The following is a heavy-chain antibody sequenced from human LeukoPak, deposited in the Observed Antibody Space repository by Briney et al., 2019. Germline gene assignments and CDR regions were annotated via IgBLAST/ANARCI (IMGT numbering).Heavy chain of an antibody. CDR2: IKSKTDGGTR. CDR1: GFTSSNAW. Sequence: KPGGSLRLSCAVSGFTSSNAWMRWVRQAPGKGLGWVGRIKSKTDGGTRDYAAPVKGRCTISRDDSKNTLYLQMHSLKTEDTAVYYCTTFDYAAFLIWGQGTMLTVSS. D-gene: IGHD4/OR15-4a*01. V-gene: IGHV3-15*01. J-gene: IGHJ3*02. CDR3: TTFDYAAFLI.